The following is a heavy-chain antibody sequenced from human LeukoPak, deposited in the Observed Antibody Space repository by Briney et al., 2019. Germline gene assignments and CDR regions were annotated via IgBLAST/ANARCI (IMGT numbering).Heavy chain of an antibody. CDR2: IYHSGST. Sequence: SETLSLTCAVSGGSISSSNWWSWVRQPPGKGLEWIGEIYHSGSTNYNPSLKSRVTISADKSKNQFSLKLSSVTAADTAVYYCARRGTMVRGDYYYGMDVWGKGTTVTVSS. CDR1: GGSISSSNW. D-gene: IGHD3-10*01. CDR3: ARRGTMVRGDYYYGMDV. V-gene: IGHV4-4*02. J-gene: IGHJ6*04.